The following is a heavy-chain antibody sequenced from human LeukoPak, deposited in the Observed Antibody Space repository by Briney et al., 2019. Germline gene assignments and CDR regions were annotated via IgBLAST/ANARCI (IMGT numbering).Heavy chain of an antibody. V-gene: IGHV4-39*01. J-gene: IGHJ4*02. CDR2: IYYSGST. CDR1: GGSISSSSYY. D-gene: IGHD3-3*01. CDR3: ARREYYDFWSGYGGNLP. Sequence: SETLSLTCTVSGGSISSSSYYWGWIRQPPGKGLEWVGSIYYSGSTYYNPSLKSRVTISVDTSKNQFSLTLSSVTAADTAVYYCARREYYDFWSGYGGNLPWGQGTLVTVSS.